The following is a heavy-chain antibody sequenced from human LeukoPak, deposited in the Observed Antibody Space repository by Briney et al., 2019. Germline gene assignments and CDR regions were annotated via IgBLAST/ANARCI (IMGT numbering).Heavy chain of an antibody. CDR3: ARDKSTIFGVVKYNWFDP. J-gene: IGHJ5*02. CDR2: IIPIFGTA. D-gene: IGHD3-3*01. V-gene: IGHV1-69*13. CDR1: GGTFSSYA. Sequence: GASVKVSCKASGGTFSSYAISWVRQAPGQGLEWMGGIIPIFGTANYAQKFQGRVTITADESTSTAYMELSSLRSEDTAVYYCARDKSTIFGVVKYNWFDPWGQGTLVTVSS.